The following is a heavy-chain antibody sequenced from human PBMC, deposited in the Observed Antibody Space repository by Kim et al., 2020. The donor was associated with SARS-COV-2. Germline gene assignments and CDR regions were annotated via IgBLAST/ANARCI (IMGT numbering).Heavy chain of an antibody. CDR2: ISYDGSNK. D-gene: IGHD6-19*01. CDR3: ARDFGFGSGWLYYYYYGMDV. J-gene: IGHJ6*02. CDR1: GFTFSSYA. V-gene: IGHV3-30*04. Sequence: GGSLRLSCAASGFTFSSYAMHWVRQAPGKGLEWVAVISYDGSNKYYADSVKGRFTISRDNSKNTLYLQMNSLRAEDTAVYYCARDFGFGSGWLYYYYYGMDVWGQGTTVTVSS.